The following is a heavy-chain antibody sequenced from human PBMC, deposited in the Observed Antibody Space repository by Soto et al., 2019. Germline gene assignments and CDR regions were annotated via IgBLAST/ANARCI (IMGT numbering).Heavy chain of an antibody. CDR1: GFIFSSYG. Sequence: QVQLVESGGGVVQPGRSLRLPCAASGFIFSSYGMHWVRQAPGKGLEWVAVISYDGSSKYYADSVKGRFTISRDNSENTLHLQMNSLRAEDTAMYYCAKGGEYQLLRIYFDYWGQGTPVTVSS. CDR3: AKGGEYQLLRIYFDY. J-gene: IGHJ4*02. V-gene: IGHV3-30*18. D-gene: IGHD2-2*01. CDR2: ISYDGSSK.